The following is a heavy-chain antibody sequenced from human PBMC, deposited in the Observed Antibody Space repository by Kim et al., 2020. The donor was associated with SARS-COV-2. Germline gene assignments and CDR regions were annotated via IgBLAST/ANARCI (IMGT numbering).Heavy chain of an antibody. J-gene: IGHJ4*02. D-gene: IGHD6-13*01. CDR3: ARVASSQGRSREFDY. Sequence: PSLKSRVTMSVDTSKNQFSLKMVSVTAADTAVYYCARVASSQGRSREFDYWGQGTLVTVSS. V-gene: IGHV4-34*01.